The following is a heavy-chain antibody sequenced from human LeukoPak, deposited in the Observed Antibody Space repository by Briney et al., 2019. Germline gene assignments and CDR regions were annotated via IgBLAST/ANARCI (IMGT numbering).Heavy chain of an antibody. D-gene: IGHD3-10*01. CDR1: GGTFSSYA. CDR3: ARDPRGGYYFDY. CDR2: IIPILGIA. Sequence: ASVKVSCKASGGTFSSYAISWVRQAPGQGLEWMGRIIPILGIANYAQKFQGRVTITADKSTSTAYMELSSLRSEDTAVYYCARDPRGGYYFDYWGQGTLVTVSS. J-gene: IGHJ4*02. V-gene: IGHV1-69*04.